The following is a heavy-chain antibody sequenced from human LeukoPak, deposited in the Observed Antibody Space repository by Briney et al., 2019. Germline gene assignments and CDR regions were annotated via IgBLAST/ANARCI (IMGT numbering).Heavy chain of an antibody. CDR1: GYTFTTSW. J-gene: IGHJ3*02. V-gene: IGHV5-51*01. CDR3: ARQLTTLRGFDI. D-gene: IGHD4-11*01. CDR2: IYPGDSDT. Sequence: GESLKISCKGSGYTFTTSWIGWVRQLPGKGLGWMGIIYPGDSDTRYSPSFQGQVTISADKSINTAYLQWTSLKASDTAMYYCARQLTTLRGFDIWGQGTMVTASS.